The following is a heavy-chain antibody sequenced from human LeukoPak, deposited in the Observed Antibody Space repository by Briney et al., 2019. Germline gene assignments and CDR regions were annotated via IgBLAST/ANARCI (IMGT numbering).Heavy chain of an antibody. J-gene: IGHJ4*02. Sequence: SDTLSLICTLSGGSISSHYWSWIRQPPGKGLEWIGYIYNSGTSYNPSLKSRVSITVDTSRDQYSLELTSVTAADTPVYYCARGGGCSAGTCFSPYFDYWGQGNLVTVSS. V-gene: IGHV4-59*11. CDR2: IYNSGT. CDR3: ARGGGCSAGTCFSPYFDY. D-gene: IGHD2-15*01. CDR1: GGSISSHY.